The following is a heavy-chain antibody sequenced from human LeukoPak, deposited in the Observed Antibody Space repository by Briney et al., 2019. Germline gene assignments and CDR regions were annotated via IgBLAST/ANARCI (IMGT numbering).Heavy chain of an antibody. CDR1: GGSIRGSSYY. Sequence: SETLSLTCTVSGGSIRGSSYYWGRIRQPPGKGLEWIGNIYYTGTTYYNPSLKSRVTISVDTSKNHFSLRLRSVTAADTAVYFCARPRDDSTGYYLGYWGQGTLVTVSS. D-gene: IGHD3-22*01. J-gene: IGHJ4*02. V-gene: IGHV4-39*02. CDR3: ARPRDDSTGYYLGY. CDR2: IYYTGTT.